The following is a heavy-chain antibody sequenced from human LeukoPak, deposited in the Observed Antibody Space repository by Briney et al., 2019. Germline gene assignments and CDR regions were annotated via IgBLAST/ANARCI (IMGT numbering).Heavy chain of an antibody. J-gene: IGHJ5*02. Sequence: ASVTVSCKASGYTFTSYGISWVRQAPGQGLEWMGWISAYNGNTNYAQKLQGRVTMTTDTSTSTAYMELRSLRSDDTAVYYCARASYFSSTSCYHDWFDPWGQGTLVTVSS. V-gene: IGHV1-18*01. D-gene: IGHD2-2*01. CDR1: GYTFTSYG. CDR2: ISAYNGNT. CDR3: ARASYFSSTSCYHDWFDP.